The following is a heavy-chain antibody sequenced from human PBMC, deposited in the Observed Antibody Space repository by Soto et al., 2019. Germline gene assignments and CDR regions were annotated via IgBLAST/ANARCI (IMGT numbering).Heavy chain of an antibody. Sequence: PSETLSLTCTASGGSISSYYWCWFRQPKGKGLEWIGYLYYSGSTNYNPSLKSRVTISVDTSKNQFTLKLSSVTAADTAVYYCASLSKYSSSWPGEFDYWGQGTLVTVSS. J-gene: IGHJ4*02. CDR2: LYYSGST. V-gene: IGHV4-59*01. D-gene: IGHD6-13*01. CDR1: GGSISSYY. CDR3: ASLSKYSSSWPGEFDY.